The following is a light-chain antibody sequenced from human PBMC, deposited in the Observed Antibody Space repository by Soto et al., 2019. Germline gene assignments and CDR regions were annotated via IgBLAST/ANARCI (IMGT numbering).Light chain of an antibody. J-gene: IGKJ1*01. Sequence: EIVLTQSPGSLSLSPGERVTLSCRASQSLTSNYLAWYQQKPGQAPRLLIYGASTRATGIPARFSGSGSGTAFTLTISSLQSVDFAVYYCQQYNNWPPWTFGQGTKVDIK. CDR2: GAS. CDR3: QQYNNWPPWT. V-gene: IGKV3-15*01. CDR1: QSLTSN.